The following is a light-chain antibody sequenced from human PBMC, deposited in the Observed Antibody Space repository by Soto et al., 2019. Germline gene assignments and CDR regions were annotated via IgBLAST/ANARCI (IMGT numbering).Light chain of an antibody. CDR1: QTISSW. CDR3: QHYNSYSGA. CDR2: KAS. Sequence: DIQMTQSPSTLSGSVGDRVTITCRASQTISSWLAWYQQKQGKAPKLLIYKASTLKSGVPSRFSGSGSGTEFTLTISSLQPDDFATYYCQHYNSYSGAFGQGTKVELK. J-gene: IGKJ1*01. V-gene: IGKV1-5*03.